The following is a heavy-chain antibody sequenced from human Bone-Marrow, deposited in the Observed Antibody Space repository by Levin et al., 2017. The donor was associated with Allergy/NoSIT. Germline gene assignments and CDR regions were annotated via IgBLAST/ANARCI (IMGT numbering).Heavy chain of an antibody. CDR3: ARGGSGSGWFSFLDY. CDR1: GYTFTGYY. J-gene: IGHJ4*02. Sequence: GESLKISCKTSGYTFTGYYIHWVRQAPGQGLEWMGRMTPDSGVTGGTYYAQKFRGRVSMTSDTPTSTAYMELGRLRSDDTAVYYCARGGSGSGWFSFLDYWGQGTLVTVSP. V-gene: IGHV1-2*06. CDR2: MTPDSGVTGGT. D-gene: IGHD6-19*01.